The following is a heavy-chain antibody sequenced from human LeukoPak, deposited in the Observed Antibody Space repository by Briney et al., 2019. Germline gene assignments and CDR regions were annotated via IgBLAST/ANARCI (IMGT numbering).Heavy chain of an antibody. V-gene: IGHV3-74*01. J-gene: IGHJ4*02. Sequence: GGSLRLSCAASGFTFSSYWMHWVRQAPGKGLVWVSRINSDGSSTSYADSVKGRFTISRDNAKSTLYLQMNSLRAEDTAVYYCAKNPSTVTTPLDYWGQGTLVTVSS. CDR2: INSDGSST. D-gene: IGHD4-17*01. CDR1: GFTFSSYW. CDR3: AKNPSTVTTPLDY.